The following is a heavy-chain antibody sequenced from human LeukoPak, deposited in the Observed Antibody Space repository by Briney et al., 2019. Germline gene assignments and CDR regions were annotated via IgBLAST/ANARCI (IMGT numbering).Heavy chain of an antibody. CDR2: FDPEDGET. D-gene: IGHD6-19*01. CDR3: AREDSSGYNWFDP. V-gene: IGHV1-24*01. J-gene: IGHJ5*02. CDR1: GYTLTELS. Sequence: GASVKVSCKVSGYTLTELSMHWVRQAPGKGLEWMGGFDPEDGETIYAQKFQGRVTITADESTSTAYMELSSLRSEDTAVYYCAREDSSGYNWFDPWGQGTLVTVSS.